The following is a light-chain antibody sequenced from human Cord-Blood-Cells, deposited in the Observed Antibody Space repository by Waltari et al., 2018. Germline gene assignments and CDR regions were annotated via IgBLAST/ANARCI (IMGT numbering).Light chain of an antibody. Sequence: QSALTQPASVSGSPGQSITISCTGTSSDVGGYNYVSWYQQHPGKAPKLMIYEVSNRPSGFSNRFSCSKSGTTASLTISGLQAEDEADDYCSSYTSSSAVVFGGGTKLTVL. V-gene: IGLV2-14*01. CDR2: EVS. CDR3: SSYTSSSAVV. CDR1: SSDVGGYNY. J-gene: IGLJ2*01.